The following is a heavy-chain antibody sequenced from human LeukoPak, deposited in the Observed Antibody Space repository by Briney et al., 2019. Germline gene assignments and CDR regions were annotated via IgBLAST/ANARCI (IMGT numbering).Heavy chain of an antibody. D-gene: IGHD6-6*01. Sequence: SETLSLTCNVSGGPINSGYYYWGWIRQPPGKGLEWIGSVYYSGTTYSNAALKSRVTISVDTAKNQFSLKLSSVTAADTAVYYCARGVARSSKFHFSYYFDYWGQGTLVTVSS. V-gene: IGHV4-39*07. J-gene: IGHJ4*02. CDR2: VYYSGTT. CDR1: GGPINSGYYY. CDR3: ARGVARSSKFHFSYYFDY.